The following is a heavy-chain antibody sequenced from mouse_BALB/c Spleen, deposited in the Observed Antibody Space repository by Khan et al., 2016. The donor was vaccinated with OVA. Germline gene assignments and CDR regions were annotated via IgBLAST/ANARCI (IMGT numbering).Heavy chain of an antibody. CDR3: TSHRGYYGINPYFDY. CDR1: GFSFSSYS. D-gene: IGHD1-1*01. J-gene: IGHJ2*01. CDR2: ISTGGSST. Sequence: EVQLVESGAGLVRPGGSLKLSCAASGFSFSSYSMPWVRQPPEKRLEWVATISTGGSSTYYSDSVKGRFTISRDNAKSRLYLQISSLMSENKDIYYCTSHRGYYGINPYFDYWGQGTTLTVSS. V-gene: IGHV5-6-4*01.